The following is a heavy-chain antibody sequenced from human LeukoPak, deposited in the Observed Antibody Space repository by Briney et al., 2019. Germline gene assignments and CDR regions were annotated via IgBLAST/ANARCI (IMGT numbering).Heavy chain of an antibody. Sequence: PGGSLRLSCAAPGFTFSSSAMPWVRQAPGKGLEWVAVILYDGSNKYYAGSVKGRFTISRDNSKNTLYLQMNSLRAEDTAVYYCARGRKQWLADYWGQGTLVTVSS. CDR2: ILYDGSNK. CDR1: GFTFSSSA. D-gene: IGHD6-19*01. CDR3: ARGRKQWLADY. V-gene: IGHV3-30-3*01. J-gene: IGHJ4*02.